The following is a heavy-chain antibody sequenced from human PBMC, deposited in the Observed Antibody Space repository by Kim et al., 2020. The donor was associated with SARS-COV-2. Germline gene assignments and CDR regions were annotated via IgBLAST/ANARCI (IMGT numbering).Heavy chain of an antibody. Sequence: GGSLRLSCAASGFTFSSYGMHWVRQAPGKGLEWVAVISYDGSNKYYADSVKGRFTISRDNSKNTLYLQMNSLRAEDTAVYYCWKEEQQLVPPYYYGMDVWGQGTTVTVSS. CDR1: GFTFSSYG. CDR2: ISYDGSNK. D-gene: IGHD6-13*01. J-gene: IGHJ6*02. CDR3: WKEEQQLVPPYYYGMDV. V-gene: IGHV3-30*18.